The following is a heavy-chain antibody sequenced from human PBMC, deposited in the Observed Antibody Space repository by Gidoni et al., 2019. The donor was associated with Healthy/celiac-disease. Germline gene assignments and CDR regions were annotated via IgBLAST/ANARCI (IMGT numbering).Heavy chain of an antibody. CDR3: ARGAVDTQLGYCSGGSCYYYYYGMDV. J-gene: IGHJ6*02. V-gene: IGHV4-61*02. Sequence: QVQLQESGPGLVKPSQTLSLTCTVSGGSISSGSYYWSWIRQPAGKGLEWIGRIYTSGSTNYNPSLKSRVTISVDTSKNQFSLKLSSVTAADTAVYYCARGAVDTQLGYCSGGSCYYYYYGMDVWGQGTTVTVSS. CDR2: IYTSGST. D-gene: IGHD2-15*01. CDR1: GGSISSGSYY.